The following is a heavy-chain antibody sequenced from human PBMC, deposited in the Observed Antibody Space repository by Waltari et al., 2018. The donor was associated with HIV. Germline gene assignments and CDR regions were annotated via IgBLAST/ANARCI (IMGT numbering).Heavy chain of an antibody. CDR2: ISYDGSNK. D-gene: IGHD5-18*01. CDR3: AKPAAMASYGMDV. V-gene: IGHV3-30*18. CDR1: GFTFSSYG. Sequence: QVQLVESGGGVVQPGRSLRLSCAASGFTFSSYGRHWVRQAPGKGLGWVAVISYDGSNKDEADSVKGRFTISRDNSKNTRYLQMNSLRAEDTAGYYCAKPAAMASYGMDVWGQGTTVTVSS. J-gene: IGHJ6*02.